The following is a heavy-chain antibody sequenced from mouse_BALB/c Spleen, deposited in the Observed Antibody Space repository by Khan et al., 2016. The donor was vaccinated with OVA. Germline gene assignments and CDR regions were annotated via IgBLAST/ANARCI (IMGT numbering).Heavy chain of an antibody. CDR1: GYSFTGYF. CDR2: INPHIGET. Sequence: VQLKESGPELVKPGASVKISCKASGYSFTGYFMNWVMQSHGKSLEWIGRINPHIGETFYNQKFKDKATLNVDESSRTAHMELRSLASEDSAVYYCARIYRSDFDYWGQGTTLTVSS. D-gene: IGHD1-1*01. J-gene: IGHJ2*01. V-gene: IGHV1-20*02. CDR3: ARIYRSDFDY.